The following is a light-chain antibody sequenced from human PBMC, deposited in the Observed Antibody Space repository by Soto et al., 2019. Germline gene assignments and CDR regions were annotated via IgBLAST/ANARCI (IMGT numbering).Light chain of an antibody. CDR3: QQRSDWRIT. CDR1: QSVRRS. Sequence: EMESTQSPATLSLSPGERATFSCRASQSVRRSLAWYQQKNGQAPRLLISDTSNRATGIPARLSGSGYGTDLTITISSMQTEDFEVYYCQQRSDWRITFGHGTRLEIK. V-gene: IGKV3-11*01. CDR2: DTS. J-gene: IGKJ5*01.